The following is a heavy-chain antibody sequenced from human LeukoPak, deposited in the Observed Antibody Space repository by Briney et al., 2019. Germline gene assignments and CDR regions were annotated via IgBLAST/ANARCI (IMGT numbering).Heavy chain of an antibody. D-gene: IGHD3-3*01. CDR2: VYYSGST. J-gene: IGHJ4*02. CDR3: ARGGDFSASPTLY. Sequence: PSETLSLTCTVSGHSIGLYYRGWVRQSPGKGLEWVGDVYYSGSTNYNPSLKSRVPLSVDTSRNQFSLRMTSVTAADTAVYFCARGGDFSASPTLYWGQGTLLTVSS. V-gene: IGHV4-59*01. CDR1: GHSIGLYY.